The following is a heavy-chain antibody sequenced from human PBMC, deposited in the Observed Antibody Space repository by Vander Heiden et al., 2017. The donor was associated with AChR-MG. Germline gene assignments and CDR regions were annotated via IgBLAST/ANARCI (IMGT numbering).Heavy chain of an antibody. CDR1: GFSLSTSGMC. V-gene: IGHV2-70*15. Sequence: QVTLRESGPALVKPTQTLTLTCTFSGFSLSTSGMCVTWIRQPPGKALEWRARHEWGGDKNYSATLKNRVNISKDNSKKQGVLKMTNMEPVDTATYYCARICGGIDGSYYYGMDVWGQGTTVTVSS. J-gene: IGHJ6*02. CDR3: ARICGGIDGSYYYGMDV. CDR2: HEWGGDK. D-gene: IGHD2-21*01.